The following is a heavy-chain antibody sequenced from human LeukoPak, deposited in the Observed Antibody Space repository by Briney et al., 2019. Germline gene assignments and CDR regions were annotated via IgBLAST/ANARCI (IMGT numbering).Heavy chain of an antibody. CDR3: ARDQDSSGYYYYFDY. D-gene: IGHD3-22*01. CDR1: GGTFGSYA. Sequence: SVKVSCKASGGTFGSYAISWVRQAPGQGLEWMGGIIPIFGTANYAQKFQGRVTITADESTSTAYMELSSLRSEDTAVYYCARDQDSSGYYYYFDYWGQGTLVTVSS. CDR2: IIPIFGTA. J-gene: IGHJ4*02. V-gene: IGHV1-69*01.